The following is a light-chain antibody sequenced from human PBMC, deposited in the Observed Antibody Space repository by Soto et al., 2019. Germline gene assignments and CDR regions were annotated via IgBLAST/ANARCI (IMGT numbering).Light chain of an antibody. CDR3: QQYGSSSWT. J-gene: IGKJ1*01. Sequence: EIVLTQSPGTLSLSPGERATLSCRASQSVSSTYLAWYQQQPGQAPRLLIYGASIRATGIPDRFSGSGSGTDFTLTISRLEPEDFAVYYCQQYGSSSWTFGQGTKVEIK. CDR2: GAS. V-gene: IGKV3-20*01. CDR1: QSVSSTY.